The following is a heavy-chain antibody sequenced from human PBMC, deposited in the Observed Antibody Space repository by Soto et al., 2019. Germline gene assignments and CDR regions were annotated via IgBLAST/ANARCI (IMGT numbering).Heavy chain of an antibody. CDR1: GFSFSSYG. CDR2: ISYDGSDK. Sequence: PGGSLRLSCADSGFSFSSYGMHWVRQAPGKGLEWVAVISYDGSDKYYADSVKGRFTISRDNSKNTLYLQMNSLRGEDTAVYYCAKPMYRSSSAGDYYYGMDVWGQGTTVTVS. D-gene: IGHD6-6*01. J-gene: IGHJ6*02. V-gene: IGHV3-30*18. CDR3: AKPMYRSSSAGDYYYGMDV.